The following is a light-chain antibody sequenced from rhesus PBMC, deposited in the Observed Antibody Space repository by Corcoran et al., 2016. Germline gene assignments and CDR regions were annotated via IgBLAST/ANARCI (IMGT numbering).Light chain of an antibody. CDR1: PGISSW. V-gene: IGKV1-21*01. Sequence: DIQMTQSPSSLSASVGDRVTITCRASPGISSWLAWYQQKPGKAPKLLIYKASSLQRGVPSRFSGSGSGTDFTLTISSLQPEDVATYSCQQYNSAPFTFGPGTKLDIK. J-gene: IGKJ3*01. CDR2: KAS. CDR3: QQYNSAPFT.